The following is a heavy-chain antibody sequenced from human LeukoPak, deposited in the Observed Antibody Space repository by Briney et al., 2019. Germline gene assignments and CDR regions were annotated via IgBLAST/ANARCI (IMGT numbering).Heavy chain of an antibody. D-gene: IGHD2-2*01. Sequence: GASVKISCKASGYTFTGYYMHWVRQAPGQGLEWMGWINPNSGGTNYAQKFQGRVTMTRDTSISTAYMELSRLRSDDTAVYYCASGAYCSSTSCYVGWGNYYYYYMDVWGKGTTVTISS. CDR1: GYTFTGYY. J-gene: IGHJ6*03. CDR2: INPNSGGT. V-gene: IGHV1-2*02. CDR3: ASGAYCSSTSCYVGWGNYYYYYMDV.